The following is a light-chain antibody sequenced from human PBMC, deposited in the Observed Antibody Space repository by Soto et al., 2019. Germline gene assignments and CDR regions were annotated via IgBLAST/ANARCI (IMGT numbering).Light chain of an antibody. J-gene: IGKJ5*01. CDR1: QNINNW. Sequence: DIQMTQSPSTLSASVGDRVTFTCRASQNINNWLAWYQQKPGQAPKLLVYKASSLESGVPSSFSGTGSGTEFTLTISSVQPVDFATYLCQQYSSSPITFGQGTRLEIK. CDR2: KAS. CDR3: QQYSSSPIT. V-gene: IGKV1-5*03.